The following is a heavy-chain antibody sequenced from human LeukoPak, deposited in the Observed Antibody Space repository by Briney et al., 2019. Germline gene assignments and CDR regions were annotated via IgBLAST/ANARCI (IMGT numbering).Heavy chain of an antibody. CDR2: AYYNGNT. D-gene: IGHD3-22*01. J-gene: IGHJ4*02. V-gene: IGHV4-39*07. CDR3: ARGARDSSGSYSLYYFDY. Sequence: SETLSLTCSVSGSSIKSNSYYWGWIRLPPGKRLEWIGSAYYNGNTDYNPSLKSRVTISVDTSKNQFSLKLSSVTAADTAVYYCARGARDSSGSYSLYYFDYWGQGTLVTVSS. CDR1: GSSIKSNSYY.